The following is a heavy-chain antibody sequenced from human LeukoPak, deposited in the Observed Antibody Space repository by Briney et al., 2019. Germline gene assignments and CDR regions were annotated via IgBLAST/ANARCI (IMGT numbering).Heavy chain of an antibody. V-gene: IGHV3-23*01. J-gene: IGHJ3*02. CDR3: AREQGSSWVAFDI. CDR1: GFTFSSYA. CDR2: ISGSGGST. D-gene: IGHD6-13*01. Sequence: GGSLRLSCAASGFTFSSYAMSWVRQAPGKGLEWVSAISGSGGSTYYADSVKGRFTISRDNSKNTLDLQMNSLRAEDTAVYYCAREQGSSWVAFDIWGQGTMVTVSS.